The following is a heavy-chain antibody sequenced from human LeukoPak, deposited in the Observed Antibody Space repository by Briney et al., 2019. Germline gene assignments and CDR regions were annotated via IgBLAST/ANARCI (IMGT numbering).Heavy chain of an antibody. J-gene: IGHJ4*02. V-gene: IGHV3-20*01. Sequence: GGSLRLSCAASGFTFDDYGMSWVRQAPGKGLEWVSGINWNGGSTGYADSVKGRFTISRDNAKNSLYLQMNSLRAEDTALYHCARPHYYDSSGLYYFDYWGQGTLVTVSS. D-gene: IGHD3-22*01. CDR1: GFTFDDYG. CDR3: ARPHYYDSSGLYYFDY. CDR2: INWNGGST.